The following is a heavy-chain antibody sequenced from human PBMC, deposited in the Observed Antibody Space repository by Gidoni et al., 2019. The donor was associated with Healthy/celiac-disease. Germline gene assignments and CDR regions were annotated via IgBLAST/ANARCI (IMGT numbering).Heavy chain of an antibody. CDR3: ARGWGSYFPLGY. D-gene: IGHD1-26*01. CDR1: GGSFSGYY. Sequence: QVQLQQWGAGLLKPSETLSLTCAVYGGSFSGYYWSWIRQPPGKGLEWIGEINHSGSTNYNPSLKSRVTISVDTSKNQFSLKLSSVTAADTAVYYCARGWGSYFPLGYWGQGTLVTVSS. V-gene: IGHV4-34*01. CDR2: INHSGST. J-gene: IGHJ4*02.